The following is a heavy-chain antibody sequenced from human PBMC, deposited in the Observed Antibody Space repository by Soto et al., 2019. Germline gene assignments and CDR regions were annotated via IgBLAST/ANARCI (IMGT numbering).Heavy chain of an antibody. J-gene: IGHJ5*02. Sequence: ASVKVSCKASGYTFTSYAMHWVRQAPGQRLEWMGLINPGSANTIYAQKLQGRITMTRDPSTSTDYMELSSLRSEDTAVYYCARDNSWDYGSGLMAWWFDPWGQGTLVTVSS. V-gene: IGHV1-3*01. CDR3: ARDNSWDYGSGLMAWWFDP. CDR1: GYTFTSYA. D-gene: IGHD3-10*01. CDR2: INPGSANT.